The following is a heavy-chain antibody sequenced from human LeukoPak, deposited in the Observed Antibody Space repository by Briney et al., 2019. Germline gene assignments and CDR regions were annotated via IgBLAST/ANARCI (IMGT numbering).Heavy chain of an antibody. J-gene: IGHJ5*02. Sequence: GASVKDSCKASGYTFTSYYMHWVRQAPGQGLEWMGIINPSGGSTSYAQKFQGRATMTRDTSTSTVYMELSSLRSEDTAVYYCARGNDFWSGYSEFDPWGQGTLVTVSS. CDR1: GYTFTSYY. D-gene: IGHD3-3*01. CDR2: INPSGGST. CDR3: ARGNDFWSGYSEFDP. V-gene: IGHV1-46*01.